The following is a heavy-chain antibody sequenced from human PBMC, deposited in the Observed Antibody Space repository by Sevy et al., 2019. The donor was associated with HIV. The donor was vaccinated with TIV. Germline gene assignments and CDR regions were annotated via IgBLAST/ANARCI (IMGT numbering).Heavy chain of an antibody. Sequence: GGSLRLSCAASGFTFSSYGMHWVRQAPGKGLEWVAVISYDGSNKYYADSVKGRFTISRDNSKNTLYLQMNSLRAEDTAVYYCAKDLFTVGAMGDYWGQGTLVTVSS. J-gene: IGHJ4*02. V-gene: IGHV3-30*18. CDR2: ISYDGSNK. CDR3: AKDLFTVGAMGDY. CDR1: GFTFSSYG. D-gene: IGHD1-26*01.